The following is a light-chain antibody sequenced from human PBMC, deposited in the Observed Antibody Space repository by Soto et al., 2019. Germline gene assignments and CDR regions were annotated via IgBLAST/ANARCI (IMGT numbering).Light chain of an antibody. CDR2: DVS. J-gene: IGLJ1*01. CDR1: SSDVGGYNY. Sequence: QSALTQPASLSGSPGQSITISCTGTSSDVGGYNYVSWYQQHPGKAPKLMIYDVSNRPSGVSNRFSGSKSGNTASLTISGLQAEDEADYYCRSYRASRTPHYVFGTGTKLTVL. V-gene: IGLV2-14*03. CDR3: RSYRASRTPHYV.